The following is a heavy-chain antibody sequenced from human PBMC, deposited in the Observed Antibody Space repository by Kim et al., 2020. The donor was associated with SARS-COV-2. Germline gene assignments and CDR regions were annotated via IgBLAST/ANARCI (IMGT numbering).Heavy chain of an antibody. J-gene: IGHJ6*02. CDR2: ISAYNGNT. V-gene: IGHV1-18*01. CDR3: ARDEAHSGWYRQVYYYYGMDV. Sequence: ASVKVSCKASGYTFTSYGISWVRQAPGQGLEWMGWISAYNGNTNYAQKLQGRVTMTTDTSTSTAYMELRSLRSDDTAVYYCARDEAHSGWYRQVYYYYGMDVWGQGTTVTVSS. CDR1: GYTFTSYG. D-gene: IGHD6-19*01.